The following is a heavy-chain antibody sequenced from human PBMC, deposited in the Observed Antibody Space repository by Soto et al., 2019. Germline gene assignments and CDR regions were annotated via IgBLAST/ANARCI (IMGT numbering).Heavy chain of an antibody. CDR1: VGSISTGDYY. CDR3: ASSVDTAMVFDY. D-gene: IGHD5-18*01. CDR2: IYYSGST. J-gene: IGHJ4*02. V-gene: IGHV4-30-4*01. Sequence: SETLSLTFTLPVGSISTGDYYWSWIRHPPGKGLEWIGYIYYSGSTYYNPSLKSRVTMSVDTSKNQFSLKLSSVTASDTAVYYCASSVDTAMVFDYWGQGILPTDSS.